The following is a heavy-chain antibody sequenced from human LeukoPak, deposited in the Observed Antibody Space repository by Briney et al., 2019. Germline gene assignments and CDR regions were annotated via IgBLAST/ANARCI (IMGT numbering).Heavy chain of an antibody. CDR3: ARLSDDYVWGSYPTIDY. CDR2: INPNSGGT. J-gene: IGHJ4*02. Sequence: ASVKVSCKASGYTFTGDYMHWVRQAPGQGLEWMGWINPNSGGTNSAQKFQGRVTMTRDTSLSTAYMELRSLRSDDTAEYYCARLSDDYVWGSYPTIDYWGQGTLVTVS. D-gene: IGHD3-16*01. CDR1: GYTFTGDY. V-gene: IGHV1-2*02.